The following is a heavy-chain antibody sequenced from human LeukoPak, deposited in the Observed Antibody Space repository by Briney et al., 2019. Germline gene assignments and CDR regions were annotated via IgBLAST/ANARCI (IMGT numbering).Heavy chain of an antibody. CDR3: VTEYWYRFDY. V-gene: IGHV3-7*01. CDR2: VPWDGCVT. J-gene: IGHJ4*02. Sequence: GGSLRLSRITSGLNFRAYNMAWVRQAPGKGLEWLATVPWDGCVTEYIDSVRGRFTISRDNAKNSVYLQINSLGAEDTAVYFCVTEYWYRFDYWGQGLLLTVSS. D-gene: IGHD6-13*01. CDR1: GLNFRAYN.